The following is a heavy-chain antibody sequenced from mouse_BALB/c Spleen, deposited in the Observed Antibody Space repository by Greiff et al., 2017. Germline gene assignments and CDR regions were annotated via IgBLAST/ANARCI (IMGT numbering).Heavy chain of an antibody. J-gene: IGHJ2*01. Sequence: VQLQQSGPGLVKPSQSLSLTCSVTGYSITSGYYWNWIRQFPGNKLEWMGYISYDGSNNYNPSLKNRISITRDTSKNQFFLKLNSVTTEDTATYYCARAGGDYFDYWGQGTTLTVSS. CDR1: GYSITSGYY. V-gene: IGHV3-6*02. CDR2: ISYDGSN. CDR3: ARAGGDYFDY. D-gene: IGHD3-2*02.